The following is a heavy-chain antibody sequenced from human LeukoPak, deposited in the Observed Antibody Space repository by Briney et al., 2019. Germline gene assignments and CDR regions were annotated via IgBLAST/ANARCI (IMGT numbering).Heavy chain of an antibody. V-gene: IGHV4-31*03. CDR1: GGTISTVGYL. CDR2: IYYRGTT. CDR3: ARENTNLAYLDS. D-gene: IGHD3-3*02. J-gene: IGHJ4*02. Sequence: SETLSLTCTVSGGTISTVGYLWSWIRHLPGKGLDYMGYIYYRGTTYYNPSLKSRLSMSVDTSKNQFSLKLASVTAADTAVYYCARENTNLAYLDSWGQGTLVTVSS.